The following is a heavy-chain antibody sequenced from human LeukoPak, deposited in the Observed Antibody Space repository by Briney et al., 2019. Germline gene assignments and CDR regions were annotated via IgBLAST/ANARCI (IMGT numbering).Heavy chain of an antibody. CDR2: ISSSGSAI. D-gene: IGHD1-26*01. CDR3: AREGTYSSRVDY. V-gene: IGHV3-11*01. CDR1: GFTFSNYY. Sequence: GGSLILSCAASGFTFSNYYMSWIRQAPGKGLERVSYISSSGSAIYYADSVKGRFTISRDNAKNSLYLQMNSLRAEDTAVYYCAREGTYSSRVDYWGQGTLVTVSS. J-gene: IGHJ4*02.